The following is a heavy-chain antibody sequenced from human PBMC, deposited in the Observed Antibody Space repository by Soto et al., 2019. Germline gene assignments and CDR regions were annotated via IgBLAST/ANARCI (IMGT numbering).Heavy chain of an antibody. CDR1: GYTFTRYG. V-gene: IGHV1-18*04. Sequence: QVPLVQSGAEVKKPGASVKVSCKASGYTFTRYGITWVRQAPGQGLEWMGWISGYTGHTNTAQKLQGRVTMTTDTSTSTAYMELRSLKSDDTAVYYCARRHGLGAFDIWGQGTMVTVSS. CDR3: ARRHGLGAFDI. J-gene: IGHJ3*02. CDR2: ISGYTGHT. D-gene: IGHD3-10*01.